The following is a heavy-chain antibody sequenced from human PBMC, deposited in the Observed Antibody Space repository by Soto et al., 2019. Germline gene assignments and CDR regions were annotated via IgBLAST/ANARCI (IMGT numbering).Heavy chain of an antibody. Sequence: QSGGSLRLSCAASGFTFSSYGMHWVRQAPGKGLEWVAVIWYDGSNKYYADSVKGRFTISRDNSKNTLYLQMNSLRAEDTAVYYCASDMWGYSGYGLDYWGQGTLVTVSS. CDR1: GFTFSSYG. J-gene: IGHJ4*02. CDR3: ASDMWGYSGYGLDY. CDR2: IWYDGSNK. V-gene: IGHV3-33*01. D-gene: IGHD5-12*01.